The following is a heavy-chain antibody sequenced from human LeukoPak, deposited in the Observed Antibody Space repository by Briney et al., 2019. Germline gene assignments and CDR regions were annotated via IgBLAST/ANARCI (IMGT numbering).Heavy chain of an antibody. J-gene: IGHJ4*02. D-gene: IGHD1-26*01. CDR3: ARDTPTYFDY. CDR1: GGSVSSGSYY. V-gene: IGHV4-61*01. CDR2: IYYSGST. Sequence: PSETLSLTCTFSGGSVSSGSYYWSWIRQPPGKGLEWIGYIYYSGSTNYNPSLKSRVTISVDTSRNQFSLKLSSVTAADTAVYYCARDTPTYFDYWGQGTLVTVSS.